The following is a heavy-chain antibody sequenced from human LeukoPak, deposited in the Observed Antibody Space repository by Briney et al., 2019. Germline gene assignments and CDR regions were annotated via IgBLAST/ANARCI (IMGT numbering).Heavy chain of an antibody. J-gene: IGHJ4*02. D-gene: IGHD2-8*01. V-gene: IGHV3-30*02. CDR1: GFTFSSYG. CDR2: IRYDGSNK. CDR3: AKDPGDIVLMVYAMGNYYFDY. Sequence: GGSLRLSCAASGFTFSSYGMHWVRQAPGKGLEWVAFIRYDGSNKYYADSVKGRFTISRDNSKNTLYLQMNSLRAEDTAVYYCAKDPGDIVLMVYAMGNYYFDYWGQGTLVTVSS.